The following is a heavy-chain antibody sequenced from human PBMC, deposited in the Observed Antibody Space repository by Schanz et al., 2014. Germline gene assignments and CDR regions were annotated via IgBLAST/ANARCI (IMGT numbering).Heavy chain of an antibody. V-gene: IGHV3-30-3*01. CDR2: ISNDGSIK. CDR1: GFTFSSYA. J-gene: IGHJ6*02. Sequence: QVQLLQFGGGVVQPGRSLRLSCAASGFTFSSYAMHWVRQAPGKGLEWVALISNDGSIKYYADSVEGRFTISRDNAKNSLYLQMNSLRAEDTAVYYCARLPVGYGSGIWDVWGQGTSVTVSS. D-gene: IGHD3-10*01. CDR3: ARLPVGYGSGIWDV.